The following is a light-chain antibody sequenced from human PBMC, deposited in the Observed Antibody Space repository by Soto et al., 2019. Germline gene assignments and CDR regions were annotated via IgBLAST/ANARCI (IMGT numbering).Light chain of an antibody. V-gene: IGLV2-14*01. CDR3: SSITRSSTWL. CDR1: NSDVGGYNY. J-gene: IGLJ3*02. Sequence: QSVLTQPASVSGSPGQSITISCTGTNSDVGGYNYVSWYQQHPGKAPKLLIYEVSNRPSGVSNRFSASKSGDTAALTISGLKTEDEADYYCSSITRSSTWLFGGGTKLTVL. CDR2: EVS.